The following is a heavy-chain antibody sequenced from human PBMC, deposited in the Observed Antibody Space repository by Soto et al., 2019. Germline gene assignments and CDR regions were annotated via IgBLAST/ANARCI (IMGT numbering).Heavy chain of an antibody. CDR1: GFTFNTAW. Sequence: EVQLAESGGDLAKPGGSLRLSCAASGFTFNTAWLNWVRQTPGKGLEWVGRIISKNNGGTIDYAAPVEGRFTISRDDSKDPVYLEKNSLKTEDTAVYYCAADLPDWGAYAFVYWVQGILVTVSS. CDR3: AADLPDWGAYAFVY. D-gene: IGHD3-16*01. V-gene: IGHV3-15*07. J-gene: IGHJ4*02. CDR2: IISKNNGGTI.